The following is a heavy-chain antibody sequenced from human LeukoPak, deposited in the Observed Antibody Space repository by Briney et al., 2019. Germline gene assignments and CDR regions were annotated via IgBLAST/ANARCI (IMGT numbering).Heavy chain of an antibody. CDR1: GGSLRSYY. Sequence: PSETLSLTCTVSGGSLRSYYWSWIRQPAGKGLEWIGRIYTSGSTNYNPSLKSRVTMSVDTSKNQFSLKLSSVTAADTAVYYCATSTSDHDAFDIWGQGTMVTVSS. V-gene: IGHV4-4*07. J-gene: IGHJ3*02. CDR2: IYTSGST. CDR3: ATSTSDHDAFDI.